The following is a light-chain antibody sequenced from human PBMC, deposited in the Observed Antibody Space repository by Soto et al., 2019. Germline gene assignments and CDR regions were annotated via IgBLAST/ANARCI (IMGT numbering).Light chain of an antibody. Sequence: DVVMTQSPLSLPVTLGQPASISCRSSHSLVYTDGNTYLNWFQQRPGQSPRRRIYKVSNRDSGVPDRFSGSGSGTDFTLKISRVEADDVGIYYCMQGISWPPTFGGGTKVEIK. J-gene: IGKJ4*01. CDR1: HSLVYTDGNTY. CDR2: KVS. V-gene: IGKV2-30*01. CDR3: MQGISWPPT.